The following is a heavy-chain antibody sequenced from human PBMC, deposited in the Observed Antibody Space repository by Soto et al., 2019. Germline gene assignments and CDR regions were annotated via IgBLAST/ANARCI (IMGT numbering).Heavy chain of an antibody. D-gene: IGHD1-26*01. CDR2: IIPIFGTA. J-gene: IGHJ5*02. V-gene: IGHV1-69*13. CDR1: GGTFSSYA. Sequence: SVKVSCQASGGTFSSYAISWVRQATGQELEWMGGIIPIFGTANYSQKFQGRVTKTADESTSKAYMERSSLRSKDTAVYYCARAYNGSYNCFDPWGQGTLVTVSS. CDR3: ARAYNGSYNCFDP.